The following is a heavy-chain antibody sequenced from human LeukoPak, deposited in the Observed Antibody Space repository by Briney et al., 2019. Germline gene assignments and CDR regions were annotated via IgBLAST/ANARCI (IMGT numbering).Heavy chain of an antibody. J-gene: IGHJ4*02. V-gene: IGHV4-59*01. CDR2: LYYSGST. CDR3: ARRNCGGDCYPYYFDL. Sequence: SETLSLTCTVSGASISSSYWSWIRQPPGKGLEWIGYLYYSGSTNYNPSLQSRVTISVDTSKNQFSLKLSSLTAADTAVYYCARRNCGGDCYPYYFDLWGPGTLATVSS. CDR1: GASISSSY. D-gene: IGHD2-21*02.